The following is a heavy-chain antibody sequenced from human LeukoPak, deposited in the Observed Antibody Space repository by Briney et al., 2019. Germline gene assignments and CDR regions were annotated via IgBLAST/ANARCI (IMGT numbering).Heavy chain of an antibody. CDR3: ARDGAGDSSGWYVDY. J-gene: IGHJ4*02. D-gene: IGHD6-13*01. Sequence: NPSQTLSLTCTVSGGSISSGSYYWSWIRQPAGKGLEWIGRIYTSGSTNYNPSLKSRVTISVDTSKNQFSLKLSSVTAADTAVYYCARDGAGDSSGWYVDYWGQGTLVTVSS. CDR2: IYTSGST. CDR1: GGSISSGSYY. V-gene: IGHV4-61*02.